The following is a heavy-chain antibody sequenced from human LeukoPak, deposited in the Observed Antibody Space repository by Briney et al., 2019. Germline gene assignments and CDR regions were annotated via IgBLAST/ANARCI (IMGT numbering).Heavy chain of an antibody. J-gene: IGHJ4*02. D-gene: IGHD2-21*02. CDR2: ISSSSSNI. CDR3: VRVAGYCDSTSNCYSDY. V-gene: IGHV3-21*01. Sequence: PGGSLRLSCVASGFTFSIYTMNWVRQAPGKGLEWVSSISSSSSNIYNADSVRGRFTISRDNAKNSLYLQMNSLRAEDTAVYYCVRVAGYCDSTSNCYSDYWGQGTLVTVSS. CDR1: GFTFSIYT.